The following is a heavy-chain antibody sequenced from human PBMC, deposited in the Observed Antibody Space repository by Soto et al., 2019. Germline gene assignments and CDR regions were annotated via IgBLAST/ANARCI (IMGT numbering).Heavy chain of an antibody. CDR3: ASGAGLGVPPDYHGMDV. CDR2: IWYDGRNK. Sequence: QVQLVESGGGVVQPGRSLRLSCAASGFTFSSYGMHWVRQAPGTGLEWVAVIWYDGRNKYNADSVKGRFTISRDNSKNTLHPQLNRLRAENKVMSYCASGAGLGVPPDYHGMDVWGQGTTVTVSS. D-gene: IGHD3-10*01. V-gene: IGHV3-33*01. CDR1: GFTFSSYG. J-gene: IGHJ6*02.